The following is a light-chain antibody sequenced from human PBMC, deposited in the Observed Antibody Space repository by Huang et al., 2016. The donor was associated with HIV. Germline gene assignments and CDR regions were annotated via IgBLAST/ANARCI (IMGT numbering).Light chain of an antibody. V-gene: IGKV1-6*01. J-gene: IGKJ1*01. CDR3: LQDYTYPWT. Sequence: AIQLTQSPASLSASVGDRVTITCRASQDIGNDLGWYQQRLGKAPKLLVSTASHVQSGVPSRFTGSGSGTQFTLTISGLQPEDFATYYCLQDYTYPWTFGQGTKVEI. CDR1: QDIGND. CDR2: TAS.